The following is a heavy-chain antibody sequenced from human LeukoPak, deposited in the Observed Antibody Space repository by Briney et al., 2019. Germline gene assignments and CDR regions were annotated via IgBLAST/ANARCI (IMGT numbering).Heavy chain of an antibody. J-gene: IGHJ4*02. CDR1: RYSISTGHY. V-gene: IGHV4-38-2*02. CDR3: ARDRSSGWTDS. Sequence: PSETLSLTCSVSRYSISTGHYWGWIRQSPGKGLEWIGTILHSGNTYYNPSLKSRVTISVDTSMNQFSLKLSSVTAADTAVYYCARDRSSGWTDSWGQGTLVTVSS. D-gene: IGHD6-19*01. CDR2: ILHSGNT.